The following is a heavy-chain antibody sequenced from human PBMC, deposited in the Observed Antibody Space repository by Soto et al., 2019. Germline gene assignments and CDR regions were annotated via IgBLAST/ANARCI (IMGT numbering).Heavy chain of an antibody. CDR2: VSIDSKNK. J-gene: IGHJ6*02. CDR3: AKETVEATYSFYGMDV. Sequence: PGGSLRLSCAASGFSFDSYSMHWVRQAPGKGLEWVTTVSIDSKNKYYIDSVEGRFTISRDDSKKMLYLQMNSLRREDMAVYYCAKETVEATYSFYGMDVWGPGTTVTVSS. CDR1: GFSFDSYS. V-gene: IGHV3-30*18. D-gene: IGHD4-4*01.